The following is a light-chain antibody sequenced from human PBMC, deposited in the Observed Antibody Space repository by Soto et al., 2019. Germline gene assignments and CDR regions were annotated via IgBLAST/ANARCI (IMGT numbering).Light chain of an antibody. J-gene: IGKJ1*01. CDR3: QRYGSSRT. V-gene: IGKV3-20*01. CDR2: SGA. Sequence: EFVLTQSPGTLSLSPGERATLSCRASQSVSSSYLAWYQQKPGQAPRLLIHSGASRATGIPDRFSASGSGTDFTLTISSLEPEDVAVYYCQRYGSSRTFGQGTKVEIK. CDR1: QSVSSSY.